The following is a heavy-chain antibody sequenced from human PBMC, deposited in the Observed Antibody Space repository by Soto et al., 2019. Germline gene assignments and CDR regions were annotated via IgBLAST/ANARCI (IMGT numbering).Heavy chain of an antibody. J-gene: IGHJ3*02. V-gene: IGHV3-21*01. D-gene: IGHD6-19*01. CDR3: ARGIAVVTGAFDI. CDR1: GFTFSSYS. CDR2: ISSSSSYI. Sequence: KSGGSLRLSCAASGFTFSSYSMNWVRQAPGKGLEWVSSISSSSSYIYYADSVKGRFTISRDNDKNSLYLQMNSLRAEDTAVYYCARGIAVVTGAFDIWGQGTMVTVSS.